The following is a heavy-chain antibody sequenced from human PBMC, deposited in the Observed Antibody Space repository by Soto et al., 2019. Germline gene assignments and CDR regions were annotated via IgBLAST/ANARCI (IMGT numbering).Heavy chain of an antibody. V-gene: IGHV3-30*18. Sequence: QVQLVESGGGVVQPGRSLRLSCAASGFTFSSYGMHWVRQAPGKELEWVAVISYDGTNKYYADSVKGRFTISRDNSQSTLEQQMNCLGAEDTAVYYDAKDCPGAFDIWGQGTMVTVSS. CDR3: AKDCPGAFDI. CDR2: ISYDGTNK. CDR1: GFTFSSYG. J-gene: IGHJ3*02.